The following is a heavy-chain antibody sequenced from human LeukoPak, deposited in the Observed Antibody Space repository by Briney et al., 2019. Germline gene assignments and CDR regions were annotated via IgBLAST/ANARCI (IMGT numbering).Heavy chain of an antibody. Sequence: PGGSLRLSCVASGFTFSSYNMNWVRQAPGKGLEWVSYISSSSSTIYYADSVKGRFTISGDNAKNSLYLQMNSLRDEDTAVYYCARAAVLLEYSGYSPWGQGTLVTVSS. D-gene: IGHD5-12*01. CDR3: ARAAVLLEYSGYSP. CDR1: GFTFSSYN. CDR2: ISSSSSTI. J-gene: IGHJ4*02. V-gene: IGHV3-48*02.